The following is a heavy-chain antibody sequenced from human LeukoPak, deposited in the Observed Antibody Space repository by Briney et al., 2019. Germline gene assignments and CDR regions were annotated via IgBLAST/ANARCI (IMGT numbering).Heavy chain of an antibody. J-gene: IGHJ5*02. CDR2: IYYSGST. D-gene: IGHD2-15*01. CDR1: GGSISSSSYY. V-gene: IGHV4-39*07. Sequence: SETLSLTCTVSGGSISSSSYYWGWIRQPPGKGLEWIGSIYYSGSTNYNPSLKSRVTISVDTSKNQFSLKLSSVTAADTAVYYCAVAANGGGGSCYSSSTSHCPPYNWFDPWGQGTLVTVSS. CDR3: AVAANGGGGSCYSSSTSHCPPYNWFDP.